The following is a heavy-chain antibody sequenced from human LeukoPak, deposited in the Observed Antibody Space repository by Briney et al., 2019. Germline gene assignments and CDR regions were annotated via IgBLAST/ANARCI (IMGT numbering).Heavy chain of an antibody. Sequence: GTLSLTCAVSGGSITTTNWWSWVRQPPGKGLEWIGEVHLSGATNYNLSLESRVSISIDKSKNHLSLEVTSVTAADTAIYYCTRESGAFSPFGFWGQGTLVTVSS. CDR3: TRESGAFSPFGF. J-gene: IGHJ4*02. CDR2: VHLSGAT. V-gene: IGHV4-4*02. D-gene: IGHD1-26*01. CDR1: GGSITTTNW.